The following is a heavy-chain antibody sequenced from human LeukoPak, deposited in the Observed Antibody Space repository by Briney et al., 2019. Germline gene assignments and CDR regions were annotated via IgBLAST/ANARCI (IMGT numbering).Heavy chain of an antibody. D-gene: IGHD3-10*01. V-gene: IGHV1-3*01. J-gene: IGHJ4*02. CDR1: GYSFSTYA. CDR3: ARDNGDYYGSGSFDY. CDR2: INVGKGNT. Sequence: AAVKFCCKPSGYSFSTYAMQWVRQAPGQGLEWMGWINVGKGNTKYSEKLQGRVTLTRDPSASTAYMELSSLRSEDTAVYYCARDNGDYYGSGSFDYWGQGTLVTVSS.